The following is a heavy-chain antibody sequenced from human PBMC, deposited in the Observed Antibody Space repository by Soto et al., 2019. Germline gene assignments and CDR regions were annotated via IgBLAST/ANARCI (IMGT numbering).Heavy chain of an antibody. J-gene: IGHJ6*02. D-gene: IGHD2-21*01. CDR2: IWYDGSNK. V-gene: IGHV3-33*01. Sequence: GGSLRLSCAASGFTFSSYGMHWVRQAPGKGLEWVAVIWYDGSNKYYADSVKGRFTISRDNSKNTLYLQMNSLRAEDTAVYYCARDARRDCGGDCYYYGMDVWGQGT. CDR3: ARDARRDCGGDCYYYGMDV. CDR1: GFTFSSYG.